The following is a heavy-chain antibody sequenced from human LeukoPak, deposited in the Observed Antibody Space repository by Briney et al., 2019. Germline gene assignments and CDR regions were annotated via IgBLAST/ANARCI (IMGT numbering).Heavy chain of an antibody. V-gene: IGHV4-61*02. CDR2: MYTSGST. Sequence: SETLSLTCTVSGGSISSDNYYWSWIRQPAGKGLEWVGRMYTSGSTNYNPSLKSRVTISADTSKNQFSLKLSSVTAADTAVYYCARDAGYYDFWSGYYSGGNWFDPWGQGTLVTVSS. CDR3: ARDAGYYDFWSGYYSGGNWFDP. J-gene: IGHJ5*02. CDR1: GGSISSDNYY. D-gene: IGHD3-3*01.